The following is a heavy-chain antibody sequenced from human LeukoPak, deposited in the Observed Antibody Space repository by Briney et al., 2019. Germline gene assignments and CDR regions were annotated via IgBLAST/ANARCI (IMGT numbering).Heavy chain of an antibody. Sequence: PGGSLRLSCAASGFTFSSYWMSWVRQAPGKGLEWVAVISYDGSNKYYADSVKGRFTISRDNSKNTLYLQMNSLRAEDTAVYYCARAPRGSSSGHHVYWGQGTLVTVSS. CDR2: ISYDGSNK. J-gene: IGHJ4*02. CDR1: GFTFSSYW. V-gene: IGHV3-30-3*01. D-gene: IGHD6-6*01. CDR3: ARAPRGSSSGHHVY.